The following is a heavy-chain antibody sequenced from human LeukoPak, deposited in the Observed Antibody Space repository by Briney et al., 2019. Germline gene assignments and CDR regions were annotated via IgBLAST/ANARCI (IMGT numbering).Heavy chain of an antibody. D-gene: IGHD3-3*01. CDR1: GGSISSSSYD. Sequence: SETLSLTCTVSGGSISSSSYDWGWIRQPPGKGLEWIGSIYYSGRTYYNPSLKSRVTISEDTSKNQFSLNLSSVTAAGTAVYYCARGYEFWSGYYGEDYMDVWGKGTTVTVSS. V-gene: IGHV4-39*07. J-gene: IGHJ6*03. CDR2: IYYSGRT. CDR3: ARGYEFWSGYYGEDYMDV.